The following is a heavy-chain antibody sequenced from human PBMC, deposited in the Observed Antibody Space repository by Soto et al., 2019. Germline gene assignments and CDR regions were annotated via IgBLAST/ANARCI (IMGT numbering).Heavy chain of an antibody. CDR1: GFTFSSYA. J-gene: IGHJ4*02. V-gene: IGHV3-23*01. CDR2: ISGSGGST. D-gene: IGHD1-26*01. CDR3: AKDRGVGAPYYFAD. Sequence: HPGWSMRLSCAASGFTFSSYAMSWVRQAPGKGLEWVSAISGSGGSTYYADSVKGRFTISRDNSKNTLYLQMNSLRAEDTAVYYCAKDRGVGAPYYFADRGQGTLVTVSS.